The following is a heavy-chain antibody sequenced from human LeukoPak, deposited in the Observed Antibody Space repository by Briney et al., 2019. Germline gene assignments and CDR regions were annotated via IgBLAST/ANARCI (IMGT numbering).Heavy chain of an antibody. CDR3: ARGGGYSYTYYYYYGMDV. D-gene: IGHD5-18*01. Sequence: SETLSLTCTVSGGSISSYYWSWFRQPPGKGLEWIGYIYYSGSTNYNPSLNSRVTISVDTSKNQFSLKLSSVTAADTAVYYCARGGGYSYTYYYYYGMDVWGQGTTVTASS. CDR1: GGSISSYY. V-gene: IGHV4-59*01. CDR2: IYYSGST. J-gene: IGHJ6*02.